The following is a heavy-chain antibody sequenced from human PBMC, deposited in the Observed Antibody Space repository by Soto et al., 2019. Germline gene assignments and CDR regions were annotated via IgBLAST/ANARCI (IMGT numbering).Heavy chain of an antibody. V-gene: IGHV4-34*01. CDR3: ARVSPYYDFWRGFDY. Sequence: SETLSLTCAVYGGSFSGYYWSWIRQPPGKGLEWIGEINHSGSTNYNPSLKSRVTISVDTSKNQFSLKLSSVTAADTAVYYCARVSPYYDFWRGFDYWGQGTLVTVSS. CDR1: GGSFSGYY. CDR2: INHSGST. D-gene: IGHD3-3*01. J-gene: IGHJ4*02.